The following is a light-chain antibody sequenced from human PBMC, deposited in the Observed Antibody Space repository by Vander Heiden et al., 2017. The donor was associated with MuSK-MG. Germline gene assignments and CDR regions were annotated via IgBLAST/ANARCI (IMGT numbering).Light chain of an antibody. V-gene: IGKV3-11*01. CDR2: DAS. CDR3: QQRSNWPPST. Sequence: IVLTQSPATLSLSPGERATLSCRASQSVSSYLAWSQQKPGQAPRLLIYDASNRATGIRARFSGSGYGTDVTLTISSREPEDFAVYYCQQRSNWPPSTVGQGTKLEIK. J-gene: IGKJ2*01. CDR1: QSVSSY.